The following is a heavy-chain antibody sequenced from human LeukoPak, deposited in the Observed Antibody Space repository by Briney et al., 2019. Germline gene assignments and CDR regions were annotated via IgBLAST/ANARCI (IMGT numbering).Heavy chain of an antibody. Sequence: GGSPRLSCAASGFTFSSYGMHWVRQAPGKGLEWVAVIWYDGSNKYYADSVKGRFTISRDNSKNTLYLQMNSLRAEDTAVYYCARDEGIVVVPAATGASDYWGQGTLVTVSS. J-gene: IGHJ4*02. CDR3: ARDEGIVVVPAATGASDY. CDR1: GFTFSSYG. CDR2: IWYDGSNK. V-gene: IGHV3-33*01. D-gene: IGHD2-2*01.